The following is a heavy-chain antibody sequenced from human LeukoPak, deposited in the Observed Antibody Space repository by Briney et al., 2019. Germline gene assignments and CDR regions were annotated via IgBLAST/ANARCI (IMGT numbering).Heavy chain of an antibody. CDR1: GFTFSSYG. CDR2: ISYDGSNK. CDR3: AKPAYMVRGVIDY. Sequence: GGSLRLSCAASGFTFSSYGMHWVRQAPGKGLEWVAVISYDGSNKYYADSVKGRFTISRDNSKNTLYLQMNSLRAEDTAVYYCAKPAYMVRGVIDYWGEGTLVTVS. V-gene: IGHV3-30*18. J-gene: IGHJ4*02. D-gene: IGHD3-10*01.